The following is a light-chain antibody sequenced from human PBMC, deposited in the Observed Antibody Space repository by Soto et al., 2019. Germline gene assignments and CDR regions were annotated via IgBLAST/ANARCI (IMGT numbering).Light chain of an antibody. CDR2: GAS. J-gene: IGKJ1*01. Sequence: EIVLPQSPSTLSLSPGERATLSCRASQSVSNNYLAWYQQKTGQAPRLLIYGASNRATGIPDRFSGSGSGTAFTLTISRLEPEDFAVYYCQQYGSLGTFGQGIRVDIK. V-gene: IGKV3-20*01. CDR3: QQYGSLGT. CDR1: QSVSNNY.